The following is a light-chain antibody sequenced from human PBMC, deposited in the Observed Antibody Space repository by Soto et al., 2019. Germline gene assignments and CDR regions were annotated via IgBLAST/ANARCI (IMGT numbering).Light chain of an antibody. CDR2: LNSDGSH. CDR1: SGHSSYA. CDR3: QTWGTGIVV. J-gene: IGLJ2*01. Sequence: QAVATQSPSASASLGASVKLTCTLSSGHSSYAIAWHQQQPEKGPRYLMKLNSDGSHSKGDGIPDRFSGSSSGAERYLTSSSLQSEDEADYYCQTWGTGIVVFGGGTKLTVL. V-gene: IGLV4-69*01.